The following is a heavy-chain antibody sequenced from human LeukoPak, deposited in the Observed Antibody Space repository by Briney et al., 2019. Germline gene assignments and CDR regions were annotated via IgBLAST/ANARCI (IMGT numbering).Heavy chain of an antibody. CDR1: GLTFSVYG. CDR3: TKERAITGSYVNEAFDI. Sequence: GGSLRLSCAASGLTFSVYGMSWVRQAPGKGLEWVSSVSWNSGRIAYADSVRGRFTVSRDNAKNSLYLQMNNLRVEDTAFYYCTKERAITGSYVNEAFDIWGQGTMVTVSS. CDR2: VSWNSGRI. V-gene: IGHV3-9*01. D-gene: IGHD1-20*01. J-gene: IGHJ3*02.